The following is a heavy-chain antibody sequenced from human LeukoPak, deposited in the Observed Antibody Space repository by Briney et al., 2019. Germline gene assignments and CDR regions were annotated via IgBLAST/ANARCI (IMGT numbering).Heavy chain of an antibody. D-gene: IGHD6-25*01. CDR3: ARRGYSSGWNRFDY. J-gene: IGHJ4*02. CDR2: ISTTSSYI. CDR1: GFTFTDYY. V-gene: IGHV3-11*06. Sequence: PGGSLRLSCAASGFTFTDYYMSWIRQAPGKGLEWVSSISTTSSYIYYADSVKGRFTISRDNAKNSLYLQMNSLRAEDTAVYYCARRGYSSGWNRFDYWGQGTLVTVSS.